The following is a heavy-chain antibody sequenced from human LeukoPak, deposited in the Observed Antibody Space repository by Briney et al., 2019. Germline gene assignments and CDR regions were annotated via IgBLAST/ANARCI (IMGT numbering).Heavy chain of an antibody. CDR1: GFTFSSYA. V-gene: IGHV3-23*01. CDR2: ISGSGGST. D-gene: IGHD6-19*01. CDR3: AKRIVDGWYHAFDI. Sequence: GGSLRLPCAASGFTFSSYAMSWVRQAPGKGLEWVSAISGSGGSTYYADSVKGRFTISRDNSKNTLYLQMNNLRAEDTAVYYCAKRIVDGWYHAFDIWGQGTMVTVSS. J-gene: IGHJ3*02.